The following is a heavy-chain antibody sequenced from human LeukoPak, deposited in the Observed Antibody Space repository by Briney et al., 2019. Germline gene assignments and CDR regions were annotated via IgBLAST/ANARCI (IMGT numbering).Heavy chain of an antibody. CDR1: GYTFTSFG. CDR3: ARYRLTDSPINWFDP. J-gene: IGHJ5*02. Sequence: ASVKVSCKASGYTFTSFGISWVRQAPGQGLEWMGWISPHNGNTDYAQKLQCRVTMTTDTSTNTAYMELGSLRSDDTAVYYCARYRLTDSPINWFDPWGRGTLVTVSS. CDR2: ISPHNGNT. V-gene: IGHV1-18*01. D-gene: IGHD1-14*01.